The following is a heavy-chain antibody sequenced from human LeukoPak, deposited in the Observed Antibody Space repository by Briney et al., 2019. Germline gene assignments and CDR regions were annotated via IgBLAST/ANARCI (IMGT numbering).Heavy chain of an antibody. CDR3: AGGPRYQYYDSSGYYPPFDY. CDR1: GFTFSSYE. J-gene: IGHJ4*02. D-gene: IGHD3-22*01. Sequence: GGSLRLSCAASGFTFSSYEMNWVRQAPGEGLEWVSYISNSGTTIYYADSVKGRFTISRDNAKNSLYLQMNSLRAEDTAVYYCAGGPRYQYYDSSGYYPPFDYWSQGTLVTVSS. V-gene: IGHV3-48*03. CDR2: ISNSGTTI.